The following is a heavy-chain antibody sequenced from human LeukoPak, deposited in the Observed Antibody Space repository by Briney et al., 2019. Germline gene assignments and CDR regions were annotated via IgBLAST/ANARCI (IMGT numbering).Heavy chain of an antibody. D-gene: IGHD3-16*01. CDR3: ARPVVLGAYLRGAYYFDS. V-gene: IGHV3-33*01. Sequence: GGSLRLSCAASGFTFSNYGMHWVRQAPGKGREWVAVIWYDGSDKYHADSVKGRFTISRDNSKNTLYLQMNSLRVEDTAVYYCARPVVLGAYLRGAYYFDSWGQGILVTVSS. CDR1: GFTFSNYG. J-gene: IGHJ4*02. CDR2: IWYDGSDK.